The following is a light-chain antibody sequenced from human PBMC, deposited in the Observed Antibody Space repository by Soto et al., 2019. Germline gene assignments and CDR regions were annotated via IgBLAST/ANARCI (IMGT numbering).Light chain of an antibody. J-gene: IGKJ5*01. CDR3: QQRGNWPPIT. CDR1: QSVSDS. Sequence: EVVLTQSPATLSLSPGERATLSCRASQSVSDSLAWYQQKPGQPPRLLIYDASNRATGIPARFSGSGSGTDFTLTINSLEPEDFAVYYCQQRGNWPPITFGQGTRLEI. V-gene: IGKV3-11*01. CDR2: DAS.